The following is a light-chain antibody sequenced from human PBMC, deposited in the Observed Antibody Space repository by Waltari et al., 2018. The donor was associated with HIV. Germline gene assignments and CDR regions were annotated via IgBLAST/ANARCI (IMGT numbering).Light chain of an antibody. J-gene: IGLJ2*01. V-gene: IGLV1-40*01. CDR3: QSFDRLSASLI. CDR2: TNT. CDR1: RSTNFGTTYD. Sequence: QSALTQPPSVSGAPGQRVTISCTGLRSTNFGTTYDVHWYQHFPGTGPRIIISTNTNRPSGVPDRFSASKSGTSASLAIIGLQAEDEADYYCQSFDRLSASLIFGGGTRLTV.